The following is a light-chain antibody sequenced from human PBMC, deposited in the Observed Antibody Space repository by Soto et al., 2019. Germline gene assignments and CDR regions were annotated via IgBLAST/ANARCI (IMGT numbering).Light chain of an antibody. CDR2: GND. V-gene: IGLV1-40*01. CDR3: QSYDRGLTAYV. J-gene: IGLJ1*01. Sequence: QSVLTQPPSVSGAPGQRVTLSCTGNSSNLGAGYDVHWYHQLPGTAPKFLVSGNDNRPSGVPDRLSASKSGTSGSLAITGLQAEDEGHYYCQSYDRGLTAYVFGTGTKLTVL. CDR1: SSNLGAGYD.